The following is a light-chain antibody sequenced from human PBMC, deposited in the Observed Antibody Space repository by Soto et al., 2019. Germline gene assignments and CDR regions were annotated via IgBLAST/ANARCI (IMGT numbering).Light chain of an antibody. V-gene: IGKV1-27*01. CDR3: QRYNSAPLT. Sequence: EIKMTQSPSSLSAFVGGRVTIICRESQGISNYLAWYQQKPGKVPKVMIFAASTLQSGVPSRFSGSGSGTDFTLTISSLQPEDVATYYCQRYNSAPLTLGGGTKVDIK. J-gene: IGKJ4*01. CDR2: AAS. CDR1: QGISNY.